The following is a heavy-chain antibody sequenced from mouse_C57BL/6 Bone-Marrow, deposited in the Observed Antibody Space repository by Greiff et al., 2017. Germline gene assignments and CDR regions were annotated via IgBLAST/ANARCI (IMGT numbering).Heavy chain of an antibody. J-gene: IGHJ1*03. Sequence: QVTLKESGPGILQPSQTLSLTCSFSGFSLSTFGMGVGWIRQPSGKGLEWLAHIWWDDDKYYNPALKSRPPISKDTSKNQVFLKIAKVDTADTATYYCARIGSYGSFHGYFDVWGTGTTVTVSS. D-gene: IGHD1-1*01. CDR2: IWWDDDK. V-gene: IGHV8-8*01. CDR3: ARIGSYGSFHGYFDV. CDR1: GFSLSTFGMG.